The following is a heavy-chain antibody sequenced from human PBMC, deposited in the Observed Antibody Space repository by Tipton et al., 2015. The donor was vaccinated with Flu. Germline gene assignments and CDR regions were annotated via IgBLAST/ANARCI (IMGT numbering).Heavy chain of an antibody. J-gene: IGHJ6*02. V-gene: IGHV4-34*01. CDR3: ARRGRRPHYYYYDVDV. CDR1: DGSLSGYF. Sequence: LSLTCAVYDGSLSGYFWGWIRQPPGKGKEWIGEINDSRTTNYNPSLKSRATVSLDTSKNQFSLRLGSVTAADTGIYYCARRGRRPHYYYYDVDVWGQGTTVTVSS. CDR2: INDSRTT. D-gene: IGHD1-1*01.